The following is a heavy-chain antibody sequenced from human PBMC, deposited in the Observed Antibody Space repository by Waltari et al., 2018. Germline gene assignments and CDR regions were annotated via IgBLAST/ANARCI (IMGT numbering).Heavy chain of an antibody. D-gene: IGHD3-10*01. CDR1: ELPFGTYW. CDR3: ATYRWLGY. CDR2: INYDGSVK. V-gene: IGHV3-7*03. J-gene: IGHJ4*02. Sequence: EVQLVESGGGLVQPGGSLRLSCVVSELPFGTYWMSWVGQATGGGLEVVANINYDGSVKNYVDSVKGRFTISRDNARNSLYLQMNSLRAEDTALYYCATYRWLGYWGQGTQVTVSS.